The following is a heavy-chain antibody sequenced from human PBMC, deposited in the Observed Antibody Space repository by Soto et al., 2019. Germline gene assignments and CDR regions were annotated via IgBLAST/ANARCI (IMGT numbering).Heavy chain of an antibody. V-gene: IGHV1-3*01. J-gene: IGHJ6*02. CDR1: GYTFTSYA. CDR3: ARGYGMDV. CDR2: ISAGKEKT. Sequence: ASVKVSCKASGYTFTSYAMHWVRQAPGQRLEWMGWISAGKEKTQYAQTFQGRVTFTRDTSPRTDYMELTSLTPDDTAVYYCARGYGMDVWAQGTTVTVSS.